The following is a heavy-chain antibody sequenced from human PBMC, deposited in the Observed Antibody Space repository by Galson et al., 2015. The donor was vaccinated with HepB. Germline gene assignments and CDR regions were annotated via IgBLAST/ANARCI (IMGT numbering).Heavy chain of an antibody. D-gene: IGHD1-26*01. CDR2: IRGSGGST. V-gene: IGHV3-23*01. CDR1: GFTFSSYA. J-gene: IGHJ6*02. Sequence: SLRLSCAASGFTFSSYAMSWVRQAPGKGLEWVSAIRGSGGSTYYADSVKGRFTISRDNSKNTLYLRMNSLRAEDTAVYYCAKGGHYPPHYGMDVWGPGTPVTASS. CDR3: AKGGHYPPHYGMDV.